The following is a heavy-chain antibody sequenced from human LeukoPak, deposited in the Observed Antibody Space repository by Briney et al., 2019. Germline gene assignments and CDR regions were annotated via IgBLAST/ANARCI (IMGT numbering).Heavy chain of an antibody. CDR1: GFTFSSYW. Sequence: GGSLRLSCAASGFTFSSYWMSWVRQAPGKGLEWVANIKQDGSEKYYVDSVKGRFTISRDNAKNSLYLQMNSLRAEDTAVHYCAGEGIAAAGTPADYWDQGTLVTVSS. V-gene: IGHV3-7*01. J-gene: IGHJ4*02. CDR2: IKQDGSEK. CDR3: AGEGIAAAGTPADY. D-gene: IGHD6-13*01.